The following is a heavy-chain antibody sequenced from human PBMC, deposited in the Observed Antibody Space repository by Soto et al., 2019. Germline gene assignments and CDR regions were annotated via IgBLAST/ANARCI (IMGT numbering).Heavy chain of an antibody. D-gene: IGHD5-12*01. Sequence: KPSETLSLTCTVSGGSISSGDYYWSWIRQPPGKGLEWIGYIYYSGSTYYNPSLKSRVTISVDTSKNQFSLKLSSVTAADTAVYYCARDVPGGGSGYDYPYYYYGMDVWGQGTTVTVFS. CDR2: IYYSGST. CDR3: ARDVPGGGSGYDYPYYYYGMDV. J-gene: IGHJ6*02. CDR1: GGSISSGDYY. V-gene: IGHV4-30-4*01.